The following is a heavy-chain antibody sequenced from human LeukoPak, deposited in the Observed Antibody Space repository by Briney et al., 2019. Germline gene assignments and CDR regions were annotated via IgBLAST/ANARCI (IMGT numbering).Heavy chain of an antibody. Sequence: SETLSLTCTVSGGSISSSSYYWGWIRQPPGKGLEWIGSIYYSGSTYHNPSLKSRVTISIDTSKNQFSLKLSSVTAADTAVYYCARAVGYSSSWYPHGFDPWGQGTLVTVSS. CDR1: GGSISSSSYY. J-gene: IGHJ5*02. CDR3: ARAVGYSSSWYPHGFDP. D-gene: IGHD6-13*01. CDR2: IYYSGST. V-gene: IGHV4-39*07.